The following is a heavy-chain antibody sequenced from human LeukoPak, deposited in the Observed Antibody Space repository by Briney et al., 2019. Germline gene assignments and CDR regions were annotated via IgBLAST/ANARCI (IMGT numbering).Heavy chain of an antibody. J-gene: IGHJ3*02. Sequence: SETLSLTCTVSGGSISSSDYYWSWIRQPPGKGLEWIGYIYYSGSTYYNPSLKSRVTISVDTSKNQFSLKLSSVTAADTAVYYCARVIRRNDAFDIWGQGTMVTVSS. D-gene: IGHD2-21*01. CDR2: IYYSGST. CDR1: GGSISSSDYY. V-gene: IGHV4-30-4*01. CDR3: ARVIRRNDAFDI.